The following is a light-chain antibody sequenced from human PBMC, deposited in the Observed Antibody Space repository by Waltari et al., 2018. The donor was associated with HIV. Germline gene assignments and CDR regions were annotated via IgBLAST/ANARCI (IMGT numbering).Light chain of an antibody. Sequence: DIVMPQSPLSLPVTSGETASIACRSSQSLLHDTEYNYLDWYVQKPGQSPQLLIYLGSLRASGVPDRFIGSGSGTDFTLKISRVEAEDVGVYYCMQGLETPTFGQGTRLEIK. CDR3: MQGLETPT. V-gene: IGKV2-28*01. CDR1: QSLLHDTEYNY. CDR2: LGS. J-gene: IGKJ5*01.